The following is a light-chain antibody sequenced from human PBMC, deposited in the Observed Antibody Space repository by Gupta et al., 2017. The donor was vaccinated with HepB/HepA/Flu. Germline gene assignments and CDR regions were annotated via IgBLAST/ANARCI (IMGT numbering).Light chain of an antibody. CDR3: SSYTSSSTDV. CDR1: SSDVGGYNY. CDR2: EVS. Sequence: QSALTHTPSVSGSPGQSTTISCTVTSSDVGGYNYVSWYQQHPGKAPKLMIYEVSNRPSGVSNRFSGSKSGNTASLTISGLQAEDEADYYCSSYTSSSTDVFGTGTKVTVL. J-gene: IGLJ1*01. V-gene: IGLV2-14*01.